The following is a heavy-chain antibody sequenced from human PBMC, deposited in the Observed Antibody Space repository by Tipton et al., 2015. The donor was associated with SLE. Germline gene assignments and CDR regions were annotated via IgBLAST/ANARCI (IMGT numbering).Heavy chain of an antibody. D-gene: IGHD2-21*02. CDR2: VYYSGST. J-gene: IGHJ6*01. Sequence: TLSLTCTVSGGSISSYYWSWIRQSPGMGLQWIGYVYYSGSTNYTPSLKSLVTISLDTSKNQFSLQLSSVTAAATAVYSCARASCGGDGLFVCGGGATVAVSS. V-gene: IGHV4-59*01. CDR1: GGSISSYY. CDR3: ARASCGGDGLFV.